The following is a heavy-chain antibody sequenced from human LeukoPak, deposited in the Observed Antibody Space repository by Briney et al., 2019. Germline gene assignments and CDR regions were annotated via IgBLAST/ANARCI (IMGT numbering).Heavy chain of an antibody. Sequence: GGSLRLSCAASGFSFSSYRMSWVRPAPGGGVGWVANIKQDGSETYYVDSVKGRFTISRDNAKNSLYLQMNSLRAEDTAVYHCARAMSRDYWGQGTLVTVSS. J-gene: IGHJ4*02. CDR3: ARAMSRDY. CDR2: IKQDGSET. V-gene: IGHV3-7*01. D-gene: IGHD3-10*02. CDR1: GFSFSSYR.